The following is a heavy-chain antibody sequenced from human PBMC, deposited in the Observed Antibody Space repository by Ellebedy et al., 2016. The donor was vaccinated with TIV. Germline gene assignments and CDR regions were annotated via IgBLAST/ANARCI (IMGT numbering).Heavy chain of an antibody. CDR2: VYDSGNT. Sequence: MPSETLSLTCTVSANSISSYYWRWIRQPPGRGLEWIGYVYDSGNTNYNPSLKGRVTISVDTSKNQFSLRLSSVTAADTAVYYCARDRITIIRGVNTGDAALRYGMDVWGRGTTVTVSS. V-gene: IGHV4-59*01. CDR3: ARDRITIIRGVNTGDAALRYGMDV. J-gene: IGHJ6*02. CDR1: ANSISSYY. D-gene: IGHD3-10*01.